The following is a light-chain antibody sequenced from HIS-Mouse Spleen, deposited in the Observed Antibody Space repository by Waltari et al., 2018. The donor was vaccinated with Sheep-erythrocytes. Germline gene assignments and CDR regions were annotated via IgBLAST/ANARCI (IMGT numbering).Light chain of an antibody. J-gene: IGLJ2*01. V-gene: IGLV3-1*01. CDR2: QDS. Sequence: SYELTQSPSVSVSPGQTASITCPGDKLGDTYACWYQQKPGQSPVLVIYQDSKRPSGIPERFSGSNSGNTATLTISGTQAMDEADYYCQAWDSSTAVFGGGTKLTVL. CDR3: QAWDSSTAV. CDR1: KLGDTY.